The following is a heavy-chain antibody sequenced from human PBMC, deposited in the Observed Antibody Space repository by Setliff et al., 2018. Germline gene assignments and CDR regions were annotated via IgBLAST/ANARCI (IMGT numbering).Heavy chain of an antibody. CDR3: ARAPDSGTYYNLYPYYNDV. CDR1: GGSIRGYY. D-gene: IGHD1-26*01. CDR2: IYSSGSI. Sequence: PSETLSLTCNVSGGSIRGYYWSWIRQPPGKGLEWIGNIYSSGSIKYNPSLRSRVTISVDTAKNQFSLRLSSLTAADTAVYYCARAPDSGTYYNLYPYYNDVWGKGTTVTVSS. V-gene: IGHV4-59*08. J-gene: IGHJ6*03.